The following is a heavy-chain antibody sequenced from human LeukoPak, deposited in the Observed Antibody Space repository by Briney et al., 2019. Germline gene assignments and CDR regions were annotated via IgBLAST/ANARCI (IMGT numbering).Heavy chain of an antibody. CDR3: AKDHWGPSSFFEY. CDR1: GFTFTSYA. CDR2: TRYDGSVN. V-gene: IGHV3-30*02. J-gene: IGHJ4*02. D-gene: IGHD7-27*01. Sequence: HSGGSLRLSCAASGFTFTSYAMHWVRQAPGKGLEWVAFTRYDGSVNYYSDSVTGRFTISRDNFKNTVDLQMNSLRPEDTAVYYCAKDHWGPSSFFEYWGQGTLVIVSS.